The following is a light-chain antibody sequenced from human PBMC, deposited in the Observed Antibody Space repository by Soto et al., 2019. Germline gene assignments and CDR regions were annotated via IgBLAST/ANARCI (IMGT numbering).Light chain of an antibody. CDR2: LGS. J-gene: IGKJ1*01. CDR3: MQGTHWPWT. CDR1: QSLLQSNGYNY. Sequence: EIVLTQSPLSLPVTLGEPASISCRASQSLLQSNGYNYLDWYLQKPGQSPQLLIYLGSTRASGVPDRFSGSGSGTDFTLKISRVEAEDVGTYYCMQGTHWPWTLGQGTKVDIK. V-gene: IGKV2-28*01.